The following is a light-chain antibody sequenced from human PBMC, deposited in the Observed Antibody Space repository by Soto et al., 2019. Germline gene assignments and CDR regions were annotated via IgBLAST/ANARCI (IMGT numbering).Light chain of an antibody. CDR3: SSYTSSRNVV. V-gene: IGLV2-14*01. J-gene: IGLJ2*01. Sequence: QPASVSGSPGQSITISCTGTSSDVGGYNYVSWYQQHPGKAPKLMIYEVSNRPSGVSNRFSGSKSGNTASLTISGLQAEDEADYYCSSYTSSRNVVFGGGTKLTVL. CDR1: SSDVGGYNY. CDR2: EVS.